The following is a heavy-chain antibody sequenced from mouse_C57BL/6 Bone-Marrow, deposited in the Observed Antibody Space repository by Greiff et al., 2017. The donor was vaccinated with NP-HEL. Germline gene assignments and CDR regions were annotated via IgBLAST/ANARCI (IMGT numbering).Heavy chain of an antibody. V-gene: IGHV1-52*01. J-gene: IGHJ3*01. CDR3: ARDYDYDGFAY. CDR2: IDPSDSET. Sequence: VQLQQPGAELVRPGSSVKLSCKASGYTFTSYWMHWVKQRPIQGLEWIGNIDPSDSETHYNQKFKDKATLTVEKSSSTAYMQLSSLTPKDSAVYYCARDYDYDGFAYWGQGTLLTVSA. D-gene: IGHD2-4*01. CDR1: GYTFTSYW.